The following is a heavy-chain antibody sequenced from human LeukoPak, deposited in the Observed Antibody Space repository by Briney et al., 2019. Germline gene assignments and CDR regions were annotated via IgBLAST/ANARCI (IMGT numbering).Heavy chain of an antibody. CDR2: IWYDGSNK. J-gene: IGHJ5*02. CDR3: ARRYCSGGSCYSFRGDWFDP. D-gene: IGHD2-15*01. Sequence: GGSLRLSCAASGFTFSSYGMHWVRQAPGKGLEWVAVIWYDGSNKYYADSVKGRFTISRDNSKNTLYLQMNSLRAEDTAVYYCARRYCSGGSCYSFRGDWFDPWGQGTLATVSS. V-gene: IGHV3-33*01. CDR1: GFTFSSYG.